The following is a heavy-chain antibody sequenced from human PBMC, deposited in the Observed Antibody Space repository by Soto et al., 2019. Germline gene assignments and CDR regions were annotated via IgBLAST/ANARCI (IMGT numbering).Heavy chain of an antibody. CDR3: TRSLEACAI. CDR1: GFTFSGSA. D-gene: IGHD3-16*02. J-gene: IGHJ3*02. CDR2: IRSKANIYAT. V-gene: IGHV3-73*01. Sequence: GGSLRLSCAASGFTFSGSAMHCVRQASGKGLEWVGRIRSKANIYATAYAASVKGRFTISRDDSKNTAYLQMNSLKTEDTAVYYCTRSLEACAIWGQGAMVTVSS.